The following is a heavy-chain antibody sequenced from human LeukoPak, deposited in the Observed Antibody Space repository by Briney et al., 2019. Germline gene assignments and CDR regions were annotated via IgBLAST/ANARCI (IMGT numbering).Heavy chain of an antibody. Sequence: TPSETLSLTCTVSGGSISSSSYYWGWIRQPPGKGLEWIGSIYYSGSTYYNPSLKSRVTISVDTSKNQFSLKLSSVTAADTAVYYCCGGGHDFWSGYPPARWGQGTLVTVSS. CDR3: CGGGHDFWSGYPPAR. V-gene: IGHV4-39*07. CDR1: GGSISSSSYY. D-gene: IGHD3-3*01. CDR2: IYYSGST. J-gene: IGHJ4*02.